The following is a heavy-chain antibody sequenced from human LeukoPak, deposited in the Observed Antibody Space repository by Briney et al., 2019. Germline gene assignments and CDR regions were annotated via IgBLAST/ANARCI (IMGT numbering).Heavy chain of an antibody. J-gene: IGHJ4*02. V-gene: IGHV1-8*01. D-gene: IGHD3-22*01. CDR2: MNPNSGNT. CDR3: ARVPYYDSSGYYYGLDY. Sequence: ASVKVSCKASGYTFTSYDINWVRQATGQGLEWIGWMNPNSGNTGYAQKFQGRVTMTRNTSISTAYMELSSLRSEDTAVYYCARVPYYDSSGYYYGLDYWGQGTLVTVSS. CDR1: GYTFTSYD.